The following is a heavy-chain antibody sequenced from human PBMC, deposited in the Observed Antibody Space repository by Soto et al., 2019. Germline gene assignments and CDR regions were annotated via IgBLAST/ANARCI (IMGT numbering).Heavy chain of an antibody. CDR3: ARNDEGGSRR. Sequence: EVQLVESGGGLVKPGGSLRLSCVASGFTFSNYGMNWVRQAPGKGLEWVSSISDASEYIVYADSMKGRFTISRDNAKNSLYLEKNSLRAEDTAVYFCARNDEGGSRRWGQGTLVTVSS. V-gene: IGHV3-21*01. J-gene: IGHJ4*02. CDR1: GFTFSNYG. D-gene: IGHD2-2*01. CDR2: ISDASEYI.